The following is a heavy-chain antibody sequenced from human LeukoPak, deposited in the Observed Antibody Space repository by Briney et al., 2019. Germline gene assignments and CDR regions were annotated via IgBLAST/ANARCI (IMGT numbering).Heavy chain of an antibody. CDR2: ISGYNDNT. V-gene: IGHV1-18*01. D-gene: IGHD5-18*01. CDR1: GYTFNNYG. J-gene: IGHJ4*02. Sequence: GASVEVSCKASGYTFNNYGISWVRQAPGQGLEWMGWISGYNDNTNYAQKLQARVSLTRDTSTSTAYTELRGLRSDDTAVYYCARVRTGTAMGRYWGQGTLVTVSS. CDR3: ARVRTGTAMGRY.